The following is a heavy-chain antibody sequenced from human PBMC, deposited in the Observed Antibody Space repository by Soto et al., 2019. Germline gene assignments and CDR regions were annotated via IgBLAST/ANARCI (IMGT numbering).Heavy chain of an antibody. V-gene: IGHV3-23*01. D-gene: IGHD4-17*01. J-gene: IGHJ6*02. CDR3: VKDYLAGDYGDPSFSFAGLDV. Sequence: EGSLRRSCEASGFTFSDYAMGWVRQAPGQGLEWVSTISYSGGSKYYADSVRGRFAVSRDNSKNTLYLQMNSLRAPDPSLYYGVKDYLAGDYGDPSFSFAGLDVWHQGSTVTVSS. CDR2: ISYSGGSK. CDR1: GFTFSDYA.